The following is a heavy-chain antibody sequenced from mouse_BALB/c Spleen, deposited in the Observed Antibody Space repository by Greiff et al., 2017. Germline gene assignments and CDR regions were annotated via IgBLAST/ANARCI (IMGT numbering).Heavy chain of an antibody. J-gene: IGHJ3*01. CDR1: GDSITSGY. D-gene: IGHD1-1*01. CDR2: ISYSGST. V-gene: IGHV3-8*02. Sequence: EVQLQQSGPSLVKPSQTLSLTCSVTGDSITSGYWNWIRKFPGNKLEYMGYISYSGSTYYNPSLKSRISITRDTSKNQYYLQLNSVTTEDTATYYCARNYYGSSPWFAYWGQGTLVTVSA. CDR3: ARNYYGSSPWFAY.